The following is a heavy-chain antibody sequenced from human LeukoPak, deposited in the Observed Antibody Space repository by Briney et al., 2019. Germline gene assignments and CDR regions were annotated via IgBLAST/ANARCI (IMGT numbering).Heavy chain of an antibody. CDR3: ARGGLENGYHSNDGFDT. Sequence: SETLSLTCTVSGGSISGYYWSWIRQPPGKGLEWIGYIYYSGSTKYNPSLKSRVTMSVDTSRNQFSLKLSSVTAADTAVYYCARGGLENGYHSNDGFDTWGQGTMVTVSS. CDR1: GGSISGYY. J-gene: IGHJ3*02. CDR2: IYYSGST. D-gene: IGHD3-22*01. V-gene: IGHV4-59*01.